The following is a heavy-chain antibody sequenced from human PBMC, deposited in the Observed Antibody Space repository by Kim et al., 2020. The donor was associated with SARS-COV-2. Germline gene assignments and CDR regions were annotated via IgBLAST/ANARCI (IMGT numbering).Heavy chain of an antibody. J-gene: IGHJ4*02. CDR2: ISYDGSNK. V-gene: IGHV3-33*05. CDR3: ARNFDY. CDR1: GFTFSSYG. Sequence: GGSLRLSCAASGFTFSSYGMHLVRQAPGKGLEWVAVISYDGSNKYYADSVKGRFTISRDNSKNTLYLQMNSLRAEDTAVYYCARNFDYWGQGTLVTVSS.